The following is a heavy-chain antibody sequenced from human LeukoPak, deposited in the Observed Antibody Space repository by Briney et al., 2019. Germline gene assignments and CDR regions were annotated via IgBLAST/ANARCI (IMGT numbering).Heavy chain of an antibody. CDR1: GGSFSGYY. Sequence: KTSETLSLTCAVYGGSFSGYYWSWIRQPPGKGLDWIGKINHYGSTNYNPSLKSRVTISVDTSKNQFSLKLSSVTAADTAVYYCARGNYYYDSSGHQNYFDYWGQGTLVTVSS. CDR3: ARGNYYYDSSGHQNYFDY. J-gene: IGHJ4*02. V-gene: IGHV4-34*01. D-gene: IGHD3-22*01. CDR2: INHYGST.